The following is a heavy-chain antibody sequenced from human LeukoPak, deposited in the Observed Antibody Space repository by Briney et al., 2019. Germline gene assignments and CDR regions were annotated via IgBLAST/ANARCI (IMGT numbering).Heavy chain of an antibody. CDR3: AKDQSSGWPNYFDY. J-gene: IGHJ4*02. CDR1: GFTLSSNW. V-gene: IGHV3-23*01. CDR2: ISGSGGST. D-gene: IGHD6-19*01. Sequence: GGSLRLSCEASGFTLSSNWMSWVRQAPGKGLQWVSAISGSGGSTYYSDSVKGRFTISRDNSKSTLYLQMNSLRAEDTALYYCAKDQSSGWPNYFDYWGQGTLVTVSS.